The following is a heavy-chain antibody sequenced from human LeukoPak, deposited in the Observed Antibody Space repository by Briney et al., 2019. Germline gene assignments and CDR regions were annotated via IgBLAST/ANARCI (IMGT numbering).Heavy chain of an antibody. V-gene: IGHV4-34*01. D-gene: IGHD3-22*01. CDR2: INHSGST. J-gene: IGHJ3*02. CDR1: GGSFSGYY. Sequence: SETLSLTCAVYGGSFSGYYWSWIRQPPGKGLEWIGEINHSGSTNYNPSLKSRVTISVDTSKNQFSLKLSSVTAADTAVYYCARGRIPYYDSSGYYQHAFDIWGQGTMVTVSS. CDR3: ARGRIPYYDSSGYYQHAFDI.